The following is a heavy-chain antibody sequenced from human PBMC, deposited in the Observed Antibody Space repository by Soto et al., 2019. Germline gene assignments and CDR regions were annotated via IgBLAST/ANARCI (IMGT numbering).Heavy chain of an antibody. CDR1: GGSISSGGYY. CDR3: ASRHDSGDEITPGSAFDI. Sequence: QVQLQESGPGLVKPSQTLSLTCTVSGGSISSGGYYWGWIRQHPGKGLEWIGYIYYSGSTYYNPSLKSRVTMSVDTSKNQFSLKLSSVTAADTAVYYCASRHDSGDEITPGSAFDIWGQGTMVTVSS. J-gene: IGHJ3*02. V-gene: IGHV4-31*03. CDR2: IYYSGST. D-gene: IGHD4-17*01.